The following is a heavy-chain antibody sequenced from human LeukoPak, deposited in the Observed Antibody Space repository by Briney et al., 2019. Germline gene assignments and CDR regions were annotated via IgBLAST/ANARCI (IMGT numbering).Heavy chain of an antibody. CDR2: IYYSGST. V-gene: IGHV4-59*01. CDR1: GGSISSYY. Sequence: SETLSLTCTVSGGSISSYYWSWIRQPPGKGPEWIGYIYYSGSTNYNPSLKSRVTISVDTSKNQFSLKLSSVTAADTAVYYCARVPQYSDAPFDYWGQGTLVTVSS. J-gene: IGHJ4*02. CDR3: ARVPQYSDAPFDY. D-gene: IGHD2/OR15-2a*01.